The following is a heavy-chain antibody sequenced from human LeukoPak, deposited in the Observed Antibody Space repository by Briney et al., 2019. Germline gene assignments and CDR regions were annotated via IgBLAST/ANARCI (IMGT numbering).Heavy chain of an antibody. CDR3: ARGTYGSGSYYNHWFDY. V-gene: IGHV4-30-4*01. D-gene: IGHD3-10*01. CDR1: GGSISSGDYY. CDR2: IYYSGST. J-gene: IGHJ4*02. Sequence: PSQTLSLTCTVSGGSISSGDYYWSCIRQPPGQGLEWNGNIYYSGSTYYNPSLKSRITISVDTSKNQFSLKLSSVTAADTAVYYCARGTYGSGSYYNHWFDYWGQGTLVTVSS.